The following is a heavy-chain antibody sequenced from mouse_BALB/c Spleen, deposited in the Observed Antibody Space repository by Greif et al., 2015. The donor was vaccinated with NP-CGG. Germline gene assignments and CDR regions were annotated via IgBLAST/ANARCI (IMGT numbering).Heavy chain of an antibody. CDR1: GFTFSDYY. CDR2: ISDGGSYT. D-gene: IGHD2-14*01. Sequence: EVKLMESGGVLVKPGGPLKLSCAASGFTFSDYYMYWVRQTPEKRLEWVATISDGGSYTYYPDSVKGRFTISRDNAKNNLYLQMSSLKSEDTAMYYCARDGYDGFDYWGQGTTLTVSS. J-gene: IGHJ2*01. CDR3: ARDGYDGFDY. V-gene: IGHV5-4*02.